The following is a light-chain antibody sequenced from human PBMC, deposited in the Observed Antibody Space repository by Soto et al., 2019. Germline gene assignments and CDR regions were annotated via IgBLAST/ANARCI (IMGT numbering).Light chain of an antibody. CDR2: GAS. Sequence: DIHMTQSPSSLSASVGDTVTITCRASQNIDMYLNWYQQKPGKAPRVLISGASNLQSGVPSRFSGSGSGTDFTLTISSLQSEDFASYFCQHTFSSPPWTFGQGTKV. V-gene: IGKV1-39*01. CDR3: QHTFSSPPWT. J-gene: IGKJ1*01. CDR1: QNIDMY.